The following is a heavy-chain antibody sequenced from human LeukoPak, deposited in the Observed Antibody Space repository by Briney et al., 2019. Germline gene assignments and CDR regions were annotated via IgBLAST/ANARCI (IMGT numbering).Heavy chain of an antibody. Sequence: RGPLRLSCAASGFTFISYGMSWVRQAPGKGLEWVSGITGSGGSTYYADSVKGRFTISRDNSKNTLYLQMNSLRAEDTAIYYCAKDRLAYSYAQPFDYWGQGTLVTVSS. J-gene: IGHJ4*02. CDR2: ITGSGGST. V-gene: IGHV3-23*01. CDR3: AKDRLAYSYAQPFDY. CDR1: GFTFISYG. D-gene: IGHD5-18*01.